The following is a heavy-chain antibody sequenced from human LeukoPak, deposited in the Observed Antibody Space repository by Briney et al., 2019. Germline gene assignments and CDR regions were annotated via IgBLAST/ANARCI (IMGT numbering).Heavy chain of an antibody. Sequence: PSETLSLTCTVSGGSISTYYWSWVRQPPGEGLEWIGYIYYSGSTNYNPSLESRVTMSVDTSKNQFSLQVNSTTTADTAVYYCARTYGDDAFDIWGLGTTVTVSS. CDR3: ARTYGDDAFDI. CDR1: GGSISTYY. V-gene: IGHV4-59*01. J-gene: IGHJ3*02. D-gene: IGHD4-17*01. CDR2: IYYSGST.